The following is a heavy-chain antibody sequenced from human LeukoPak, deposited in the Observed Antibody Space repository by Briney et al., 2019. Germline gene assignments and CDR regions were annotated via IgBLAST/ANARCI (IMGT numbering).Heavy chain of an antibody. V-gene: IGHV3-13*01. CDR3: ARGVPPGWFDP. Sequence: GGSLRLSCAASGFTFSSYDMHWVRQATGKGLEWVSAIGTAGDTYYPGSVKGRFTISRENAKNSLYLQMNSLRAGDTAVYYCARGVPPGWFDPWGQGTLVTVSS. J-gene: IGHJ5*02. CDR2: IGTAGDT. CDR1: GFTFSSYD. D-gene: IGHD2-2*01.